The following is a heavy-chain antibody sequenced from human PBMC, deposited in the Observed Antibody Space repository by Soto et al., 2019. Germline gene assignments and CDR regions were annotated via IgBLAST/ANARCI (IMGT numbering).Heavy chain of an antibody. Sequence: SETLSLTCTVSGGSISSYYWSWIRQPPGKGLEWIGYIYYSGSTYYNPSLKSRVTISVDTSKNQFSLKLSSVTAADTAVYYCARSQAYYDFWSGYPRPYGMDVWGQGTTVTVSS. D-gene: IGHD3-3*01. CDR2: IYYSGST. CDR3: ARSQAYYDFWSGYPRPYGMDV. J-gene: IGHJ6*02. V-gene: IGHV4-59*04. CDR1: GGSISSYY.